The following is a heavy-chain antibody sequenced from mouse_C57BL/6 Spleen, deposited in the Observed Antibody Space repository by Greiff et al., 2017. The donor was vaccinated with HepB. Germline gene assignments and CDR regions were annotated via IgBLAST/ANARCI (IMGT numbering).Heavy chain of an antibody. CDR2: IDPSDSYT. Sequence: VQLQQPGAELVMPGASVKLSCKASGYTFTSYWMHWVKQRPGQGLEWIGEIDPSDSYTNYNQKFKGKSTLTVDKSSSTAYMQLSSLTSEDSAVYYCARAEDYDFAYWGQGTLVTVSA. CDR1: GYTFTSYW. CDR3: ARAEDYDFAY. J-gene: IGHJ3*01. D-gene: IGHD2-4*01. V-gene: IGHV1-69*01.